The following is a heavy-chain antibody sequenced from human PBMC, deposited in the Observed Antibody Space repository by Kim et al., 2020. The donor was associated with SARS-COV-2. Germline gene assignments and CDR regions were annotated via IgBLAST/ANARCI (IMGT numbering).Heavy chain of an antibody. Sequence: GGSSMKGADSLNGRFSISRDNGNKSLSLQMNSLTPEDTAVYYCVREPSNWGQGTLVTVSS. CDR3: VREPSN. D-gene: IGHD6-6*01. V-gene: IGHV3-11*01. CDR2: GGSSM. J-gene: IGHJ4*02.